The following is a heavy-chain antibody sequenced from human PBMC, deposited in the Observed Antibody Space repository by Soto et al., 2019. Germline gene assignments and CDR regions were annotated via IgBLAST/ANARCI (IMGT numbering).Heavy chain of an antibody. CDR2: MNPNSGNT. V-gene: IGHV1-8*01. J-gene: IGHJ4*02. CDR3: ARGPLHLGVVSLYRFIY. D-gene: IGHD3-16*02. CDR1: GYTFTSYD. Sequence: QVQLVQSGAEVKKPGASVKVSCKASGYTFTSYDINWVRQATGQGLEWMGWMNPNSGNTGYAQKFQGIVTMTTNTSISIAYMELSSLRYEDTVVYYCARGPLHLGVVSLYRFIYWGQGTLVTVSS.